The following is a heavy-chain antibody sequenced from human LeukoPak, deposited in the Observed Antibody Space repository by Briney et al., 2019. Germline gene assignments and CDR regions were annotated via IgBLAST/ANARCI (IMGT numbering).Heavy chain of an antibody. CDR2: ISAYNGNT. D-gene: IGHD5-18*01. CDR3: ARFEARDLYSYGSNPFDY. V-gene: IGHV1-18*01. Sequence: GASVKVSCKASGYTFTSYGISWVRQAPGQGLEWMGWISAYNGNTNYAQKLQGRVTMTTDTSTSTAYMELRSLRSDDTAVYYCARFEARDLYSYGSNPFDYWGQGTLVTVSS. J-gene: IGHJ4*02. CDR1: GYTFTSYG.